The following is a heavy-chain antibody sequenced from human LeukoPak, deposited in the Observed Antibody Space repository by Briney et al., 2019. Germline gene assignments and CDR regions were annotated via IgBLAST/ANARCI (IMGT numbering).Heavy chain of an antibody. CDR3: ARGYCSSASCLDYYFDS. CDR2: INPNRGGT. CDR1: GYTFTGYY. Sequence: ASVKVSCKASGYTFTGYYMHWVRQAPGQGLEWMGWINPNRGGTNYAQKFQGRVTMTRDTSISTAYMELSRLRSDDTAVYYCARGYCSSASCLDYYFDSWGQGTLVTVSS. V-gene: IGHV1-2*02. D-gene: IGHD2-2*01. J-gene: IGHJ4*02.